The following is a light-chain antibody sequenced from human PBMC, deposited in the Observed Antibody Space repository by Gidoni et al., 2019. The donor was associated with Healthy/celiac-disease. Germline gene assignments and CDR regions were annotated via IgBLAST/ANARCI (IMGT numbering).Light chain of an antibody. CDR1: QSVSSN. Sequence: EIVMTQSPATLSVSPGERATLSCRASQSVSSNLAWYQQKPGQAPRLLIYGASTRATGIPARFSGSGSGTEFTLTISSLQSEDFAVYYCQQYNTRGTFXQXTKLEIK. CDR2: GAS. J-gene: IGKJ2*01. V-gene: IGKV3-15*01. CDR3: QQYNTRGT.